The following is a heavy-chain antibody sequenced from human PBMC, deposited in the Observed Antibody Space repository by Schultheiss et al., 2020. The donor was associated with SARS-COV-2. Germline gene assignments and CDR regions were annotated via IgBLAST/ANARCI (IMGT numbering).Heavy chain of an antibody. V-gene: IGHV3-30*03. J-gene: IGHJ2*01. D-gene: IGHD3-10*01. CDR1: GFTVSSNY. Sequence: GGSLRLSCAASGFTVSSNYMSWVRQAPGKGLEWVAVISYDGSNKYYADSVKGRFTISRDNSKNTLYLQMNSLRDEDTAVYYCARDRGGRTPLWYFDLWGRGTLVTVSS. CDR2: ISYDGSNK. CDR3: ARDRGGRTPLWYFDL.